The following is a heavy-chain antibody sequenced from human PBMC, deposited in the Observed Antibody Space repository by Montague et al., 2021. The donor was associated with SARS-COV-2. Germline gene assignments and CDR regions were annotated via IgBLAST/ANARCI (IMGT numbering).Heavy chain of an antibody. CDR2: INHRGTT. CDR3: VRGPAVKSYYDFWSGPKWFDP. Sequence: SETRSLTCTVSGGSLSGYYRSWIRQPPGKGLEWIGEINHRGTTNDNPSLKSRVALSLDTSRNQFSLNLNSVTAADTAVYYCVRGPAVKSYYDFWSGPKWFDPWGQGNLVTVSS. CDR1: GGSLSGYY. D-gene: IGHD3-3*01. V-gene: IGHV4-34*01. J-gene: IGHJ5*02.